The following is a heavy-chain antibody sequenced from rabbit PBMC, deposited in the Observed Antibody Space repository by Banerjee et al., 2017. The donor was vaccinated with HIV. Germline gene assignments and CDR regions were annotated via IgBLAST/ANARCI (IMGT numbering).Heavy chain of an antibody. CDR3: AREHTYADYGDFNL. V-gene: IGHV1S45*01. J-gene: IGHJ4*01. CDR1: GFSFSSSYW. D-gene: IGHD2-1*01. Sequence: EESGGDLVKPEGSLTLTCTASGFSFSSSYWICWVRQAPGRGLEWIACIGTTKGGTYYASWAKDRFTISKTSSTTVTLQMTSLTAADTATYFCAREHTYADYGDFNLWGQGTLVTVS. CDR2: IGTTKGGT.